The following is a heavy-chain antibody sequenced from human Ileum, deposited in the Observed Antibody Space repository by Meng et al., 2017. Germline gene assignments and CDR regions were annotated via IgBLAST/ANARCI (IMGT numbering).Heavy chain of an antibody. Sequence: EVHLVGAGGGLVQPGGYRRLSCAVSGFTFTGNWMHWVRQIPGKGPVWVARTNGDGTYTEYADSVRGRFTISRDNAKNTMYLQMNSLRAEDTAVYYCARGAVTGQRSDFWGQGTLVTVSS. J-gene: IGHJ4*02. CDR1: GFTFTGNW. D-gene: IGHD2-21*02. V-gene: IGHV3-74*03. CDR2: TNGDGTYT. CDR3: ARGAVTGQRSDF.